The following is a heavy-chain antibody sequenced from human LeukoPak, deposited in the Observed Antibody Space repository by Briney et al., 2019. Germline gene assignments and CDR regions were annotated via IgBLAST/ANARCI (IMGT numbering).Heavy chain of an antibody. Sequence: SETLSLTCTVSGGSISSYYWSWIRQPAGKGLERIGRIYTSGSTNYNPSLKSRVTMSVDTSKNQFSLKLSSVTAADTAVYYCARYNSMQLVFDYWGQGTLVTVSS. CDR3: ARYNSMQLVFDY. J-gene: IGHJ4*02. CDR2: IYTSGST. CDR1: GGSISSYY. D-gene: IGHD6-13*01. V-gene: IGHV4-4*07.